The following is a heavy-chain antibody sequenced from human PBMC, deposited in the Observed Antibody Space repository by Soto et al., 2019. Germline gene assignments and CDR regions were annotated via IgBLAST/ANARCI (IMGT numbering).Heavy chain of an antibody. J-gene: IGHJ5*02. CDR3: AREMYYYDSSGYYLVSWFDP. CDR2: IYYSGST. CDR1: GGSISSGGYY. V-gene: IGHV4-31*03. Sequence: QVQLQESGPGLVKPSQTLSLTCTVSGGSISSGGYYWSWIRQHPGKGLEWIGYIYYSGSTYYNPSLKNRVTISVDTSKNQFSLKLSSVTAADTAVYYCAREMYYYDSSGYYLVSWFDPWGQGTLVTVSS. D-gene: IGHD3-22*01.